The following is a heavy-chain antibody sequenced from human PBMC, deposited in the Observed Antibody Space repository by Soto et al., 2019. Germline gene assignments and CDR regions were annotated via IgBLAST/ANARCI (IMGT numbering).Heavy chain of an antibody. CDR1: GYTFTSYA. CDR3: ASSAGHPGDFFYYNGMDV. J-gene: IGHJ6*02. CDR2: INAGNGNT. D-gene: IGHD3-10*01. Sequence: ASVKVSCKASGYTFTSYAMHWVRQAPRQRLEWMGWINAGNGNTKYSQKFQGRVTITRDTSKSQFSLRLNSVTAADTAVYYCASSAGHPGDFFYYNGMDVWGQGTTVTVSS. V-gene: IGHV1-3*01.